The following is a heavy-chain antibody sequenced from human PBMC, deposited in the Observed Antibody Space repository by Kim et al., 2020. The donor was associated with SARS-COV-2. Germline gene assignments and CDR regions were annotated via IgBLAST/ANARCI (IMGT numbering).Heavy chain of an antibody. V-gene: IGHV4-38-2*02. CDR1: GYSISSGYY. CDR3: AREVVATGLGEEYFDY. J-gene: IGHJ4*02. Sequence: SETLSLTCTVSGYSISSGYYWGWIRQPPGKGLSWIGSIYHSGSTYYNPSLKSRVTISLNTSKNQFSLKLSSVTAADTAVYYCAREVVATGLGEEYFDYWGQGTLVTVSS. CDR2: IYHSGST. D-gene: IGHD5-12*01.